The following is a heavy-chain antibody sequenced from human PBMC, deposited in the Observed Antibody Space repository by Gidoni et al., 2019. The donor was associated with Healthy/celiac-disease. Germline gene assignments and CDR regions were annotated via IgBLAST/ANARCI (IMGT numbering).Heavy chain of an antibody. D-gene: IGHD4-17*01. V-gene: IGHV1-3*01. CDR2: INAGNGNT. Sequence: QAPGQRLEWMGWINAGNGNTKYSQKFQGRVTITRDTSASTAYMELSSLRSEDTAVYYCARGDYTVTTRYWGQGTLVTVSS. J-gene: IGHJ4*02. CDR3: ARGDYTVTTRY.